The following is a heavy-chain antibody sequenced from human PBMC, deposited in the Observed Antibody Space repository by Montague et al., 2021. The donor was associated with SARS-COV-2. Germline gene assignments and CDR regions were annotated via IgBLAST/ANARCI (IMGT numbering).Heavy chain of an antibody. J-gene: IGHJ4*02. CDR3: ARQDTSGWLTFDY. D-gene: IGHD6-19*01. CDR2: TYFRSSFYN. V-gene: IGHV6-1*01. Sequence: CAISGDSVSSSTVAWNWLRQSPSRGLKWLGRTYFRSSFYNDYALSVKSRLNIQPDSAKNQFSLQLTFVTPEDTAIYYCARQDTSGWLTFDYWGQGILVTVSS. CDR1: GDSVSSSTVA.